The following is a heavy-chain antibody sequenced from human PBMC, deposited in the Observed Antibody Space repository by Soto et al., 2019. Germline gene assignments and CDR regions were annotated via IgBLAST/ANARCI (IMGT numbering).Heavy chain of an antibody. V-gene: IGHV3-21*01. CDR3: ASATVVAGTFDF. D-gene: IGHD2-15*01. Sequence: EVQLVESGGGLVKPGGSLTLSCAGSGFAFRSYNMNWVRQPPGKGLEWVASISSGSSNIYYADSVKGRFTISRDNAKDSLYLKMDSLRAEDSAVYYCASATVVAGTFDFWGQGTLLTVSS. CDR1: GFAFRSYN. CDR2: ISSGSSNI. J-gene: IGHJ4*02.